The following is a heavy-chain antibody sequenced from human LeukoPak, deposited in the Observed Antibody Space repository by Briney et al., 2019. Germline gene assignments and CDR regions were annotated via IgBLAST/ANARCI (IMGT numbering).Heavy chain of an antibody. D-gene: IGHD4-23*01. CDR2: ISYDGSNK. J-gene: IGHJ4*02. CDR1: GFTFSSYA. Sequence: GGSLRLSCAASGFTFSSYAMHWVRQAPGKGLEWVAVISYDGSNKYYADSVKGRFTISRDNSKNTLYLQMNSLRAEDTAVYYCARNYGGSNKYYFDYWGQGTLVTVSS. V-gene: IGHV3-30-3*01. CDR3: ARNYGGSNKYYFDY.